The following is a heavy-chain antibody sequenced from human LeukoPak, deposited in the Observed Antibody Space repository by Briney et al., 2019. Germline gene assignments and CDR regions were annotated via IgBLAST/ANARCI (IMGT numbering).Heavy chain of an antibody. D-gene: IGHD1-26*01. CDR3: TTGRRKWELPH. CDR2: IKSKTDGGTT. J-gene: IGHJ4*02. CDR1: GFTFTDAW. V-gene: IGHV3-15*01. Sequence: PGGSLRLSCAASGFTFTDAWMTWVRQAPGKGLEWVGRIKSKTDGGTTDYAAPVKGRFTISRDDSKNTLYLQMNSLKTEDTAVYYCTTGRRKWELPHWGQGTLVTVSS.